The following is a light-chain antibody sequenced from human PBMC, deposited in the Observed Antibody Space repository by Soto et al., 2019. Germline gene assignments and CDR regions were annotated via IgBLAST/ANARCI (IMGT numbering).Light chain of an antibody. CDR1: QRLSASD. V-gene: IGKV3-20*01. CDR3: QQYGSSPLIT. Sequence: EIVLTQSPGTLSFSPGQRASLSCRASQRLSASDIAWYQQKPGQAPKFLIYGVSSRATGIPDRFSGSGSGTDFTLTISRLEPEDFAVYHCQQYGSSPLITFGQGTRLEIK. J-gene: IGKJ5*01. CDR2: GVS.